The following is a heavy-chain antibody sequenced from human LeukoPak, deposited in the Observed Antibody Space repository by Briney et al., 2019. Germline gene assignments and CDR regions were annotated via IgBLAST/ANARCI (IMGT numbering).Heavy chain of an antibody. CDR2: ISGSGGST. CDR1: GFTLSSYA. Sequence: PGGSLRLSCAASGFTLSSYAMSWVRQAPGKGLEWVSAISGSGGSTYYADSVKGRFTISRDNSKNTLYLQMNSLRAEDTAVYYCAKDPGRYDSKYFDYWGQGTLVTVSS. J-gene: IGHJ4*02. D-gene: IGHD3-9*01. CDR3: AKDPGRYDSKYFDY. V-gene: IGHV3-23*01.